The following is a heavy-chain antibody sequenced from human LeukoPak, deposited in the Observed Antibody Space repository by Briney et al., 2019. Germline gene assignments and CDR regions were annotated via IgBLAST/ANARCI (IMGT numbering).Heavy chain of an antibody. V-gene: IGHV3-11*04. CDR3: ARVGLRGYYYDSSGYYRSAEYFQH. J-gene: IGHJ1*01. D-gene: IGHD3-22*01. CDR2: ISSSGSTI. Sequence: AGGSLRLSCAASGFTFSDYYMSWIRQAPGKGLEWVSYISSSGSTIYYADSVKGRFTISRDNSKNTLYLQMNSLRAEDTAVYYCARVGLRGYYYDSSGYYRSAEYFQHWGQGTLVTVSS. CDR1: GFTFSDYY.